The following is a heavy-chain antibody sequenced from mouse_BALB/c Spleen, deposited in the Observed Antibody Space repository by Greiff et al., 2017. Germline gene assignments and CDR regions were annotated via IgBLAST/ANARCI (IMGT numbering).Heavy chain of an antibody. CDR1: GYSITSGYY. Sequence: VQLQQSGPGLVKPSQSLSLTCSVTGYSITSGYYWNWIRQFPGNKLEWMGYISYDGSNNYNPSLKNRISITRDTSKNQFFLKLNSVTTEDTATYYCARDDDYPWFAYWGQGTLVTVSA. J-gene: IGHJ3*01. V-gene: IGHV3-6*02. CDR2: ISYDGSN. D-gene: IGHD2-4*01. CDR3: ARDDDYPWFAY.